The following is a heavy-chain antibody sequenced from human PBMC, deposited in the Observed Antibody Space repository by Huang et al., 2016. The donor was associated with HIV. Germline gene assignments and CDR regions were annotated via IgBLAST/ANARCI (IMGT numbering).Heavy chain of an antibody. V-gene: IGHV3-15*01. CDR2: IKSKTDVGTT. CDR3: TTESESSGWTMDHDAFDI. D-gene: IGHD6-19*01. CDR1: GFTFSNPW. Sequence: EVQLVESGGGLVKPGGSLRLACAASGFTFSNPWMSWVRQAPGKGLEWVGRIKSKTDVGTTDYASPLKGIFNISRDDSKHTLYLQMNSLKTEDTAVYYCTTESESSGWTMDHDAFDIWGQGTMVTVSS. J-gene: IGHJ3*02.